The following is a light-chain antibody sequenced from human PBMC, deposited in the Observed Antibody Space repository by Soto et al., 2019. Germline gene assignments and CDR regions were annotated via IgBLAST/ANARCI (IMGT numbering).Light chain of an antibody. V-gene: IGKV3-20*01. CDR1: QSVTSSY. CDR3: QQYGRSPLT. Sequence: EIVLTQSPGTLSLSPGERATLSCMASQSVTSSYLAWYQQKPGQAPRLLIYGASSRATGIPDRFSGGGSGTDFTLTISRLEPEDFAVYYCQQYGRSPLTFGGGTKVDIK. CDR2: GAS. J-gene: IGKJ4*01.